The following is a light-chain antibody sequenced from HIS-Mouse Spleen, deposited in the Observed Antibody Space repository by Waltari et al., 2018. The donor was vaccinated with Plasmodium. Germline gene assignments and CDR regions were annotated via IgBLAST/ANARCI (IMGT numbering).Light chain of an antibody. CDR1: QSISSW. CDR3: QQYNSYSWT. V-gene: IGKV1-5*03. CDR2: KAS. J-gene: IGKJ1*01. Sequence: DIQMNQSPSTLSASVGDRVTITCRASQSISSWLAWYKQKPGKAPKLLIYKASSLESGVPSRFSGSGSGTEFTLTISSLQPDDFATYYCQQYNSYSWTFGQGTKVEIK.